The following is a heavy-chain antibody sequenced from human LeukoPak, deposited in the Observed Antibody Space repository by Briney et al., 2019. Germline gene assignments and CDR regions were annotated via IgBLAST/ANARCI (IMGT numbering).Heavy chain of an antibody. V-gene: IGHV3-7*03. J-gene: IGHJ6*02. Sequence: GGSLRLSCAASGFTFNYAWMSWVRQAPGKGLEWVANIKEDGSETYYLDSVKGRFTISRDNAKKSLYLEMNSLRVEDTAVYYCAREESDGIYYYGMDVWGQGTTVTVSS. CDR1: GFTFNYAW. CDR3: AREESDGIYYYGMDV. CDR2: IKEDGSET. D-gene: IGHD1-14*01.